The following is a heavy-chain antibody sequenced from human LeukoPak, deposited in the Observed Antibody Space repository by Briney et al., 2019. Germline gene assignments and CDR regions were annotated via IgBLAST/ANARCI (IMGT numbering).Heavy chain of an antibody. V-gene: IGHV3-66*02. Sequence: PGGSLRLSCAASGFTVTSYYMNWVRQAPGKGLEWVSILYNGGSTYYADSVKGRFTVSRDNSQNTLYLQMNSLREEDTGVYYCARADVIAIFDSWGQGTLVTVSS. D-gene: IGHD2-21*01. CDR3: ARADVIAIFDS. J-gene: IGHJ5*01. CDR1: GFTVTSYY. CDR2: LYNGGST.